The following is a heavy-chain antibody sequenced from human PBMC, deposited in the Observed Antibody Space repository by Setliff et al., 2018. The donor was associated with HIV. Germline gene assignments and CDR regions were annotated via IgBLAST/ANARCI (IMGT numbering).Heavy chain of an antibody. D-gene: IGHD2-2*01. Sequence: SETLSLTCTVSGGSISSYYWSWIRQPPGKGLEWIGYIYTSGSTNYNPSLKSRVTISVDTSKNQFSLKLSSVTAADTAVYYCARSTHCSAEGYCSTSRYYYYYMDVWGKGTTVTVSS. CDR2: IYTSGST. CDR3: ARSTHCSAEGYCSTSRYYYYYMDV. CDR1: GGSISSYY. J-gene: IGHJ6*03. V-gene: IGHV4-4*08.